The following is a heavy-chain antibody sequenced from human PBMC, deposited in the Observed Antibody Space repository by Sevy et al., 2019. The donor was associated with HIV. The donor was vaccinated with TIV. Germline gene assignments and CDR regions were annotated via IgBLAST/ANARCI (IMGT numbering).Heavy chain of an antibody. CDR1: GFTFSSYW. CDR2: IKGDGSGT. Sequence: GGSLRLSCAASGFTFSSYWMHWVRQAPGKGLVWVSRIKGDGSGTSYADSVKSRFTISRDNAKNTLYLQMNRLRPEDTAVYYCEGGVVEATTDGMDVWGQGTTVTVSS. D-gene: IGHD1-26*01. V-gene: IGHV3-74*01. J-gene: IGHJ6*02. CDR3: EGGVVEATTDGMDV.